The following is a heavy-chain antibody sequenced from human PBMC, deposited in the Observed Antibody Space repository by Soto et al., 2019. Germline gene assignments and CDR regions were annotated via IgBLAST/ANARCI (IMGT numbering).Heavy chain of an antibody. CDR3: APRFYCSGGSCYPQWFDP. D-gene: IGHD2-15*01. CDR2: ISGSGGST. V-gene: IGHV3-23*01. CDR1: GFTFSSYA. J-gene: IGHJ5*02. Sequence: PGGSLRLSCAASGFTFSSYAMSWVRQAPGKGLEWVSAISGSGGSTYYADSVKGRFTISRDNSKNTLYLQMNSLRAEDTAVYYCAPRFYCSGGSCYPQWFDPWGQGTLVTVSS.